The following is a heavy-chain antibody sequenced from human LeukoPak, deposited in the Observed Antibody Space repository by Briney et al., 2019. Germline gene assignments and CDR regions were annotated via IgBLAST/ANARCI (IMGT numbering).Heavy chain of an antibody. J-gene: IGHJ4*02. CDR3: AMYYYDSSGYAQG. CDR1: GFTFSSYS. V-gene: IGHV3-48*04. Sequence: PGGSLRLSCAAYGFTFSSYSMNWVRQAPGKGLEWVSYISSSSTTIYYADSVKGRFTISRDNAKNSLYLQMNSLRAEDTAVYYCAMYYYDSSGYAQGWGQGTLVTVSS. D-gene: IGHD3-22*01. CDR2: ISSSSTTI.